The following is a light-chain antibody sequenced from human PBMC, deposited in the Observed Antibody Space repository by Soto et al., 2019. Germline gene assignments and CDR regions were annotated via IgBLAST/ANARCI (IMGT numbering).Light chain of an antibody. CDR3: PSSDSSLSGYV. CDR1: SSNIGAGYD. Sequence: QSVLTQPPSVSGAPGQRVTISCTGSSSNIGAGYDVHWYQQLPGTAPKLLIYGNSNRPSGVPDRFSGSKSGTSASLAITGLQADVEADYYCPSSDSSLSGYVFGTGSKVTV. V-gene: IGLV1-40*01. CDR2: GNS. J-gene: IGLJ1*01.